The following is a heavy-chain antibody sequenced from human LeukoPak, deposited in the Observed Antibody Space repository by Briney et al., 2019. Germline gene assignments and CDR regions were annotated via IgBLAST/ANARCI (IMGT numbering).Heavy chain of an antibody. CDR1: GFTFTSYA. J-gene: IGHJ4*02. V-gene: IGHV3-23*01. D-gene: IGHD3-10*01. Sequence: GGSLRLSCAGSGFTFTSYAMSWVRQAPGKGLEWVSDVSCSGGSTYYADSVKGRFTLSRDNSKNTLYLQMNSLRGDDTAVYHCAKAGHYYGSGSYPIFDSWGQGILVTVSS. CDR3: AKAGHYYGSGSYPIFDS. CDR2: VSCSGGST.